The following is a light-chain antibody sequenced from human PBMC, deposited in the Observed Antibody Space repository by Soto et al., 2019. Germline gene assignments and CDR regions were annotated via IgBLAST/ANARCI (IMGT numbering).Light chain of an antibody. V-gene: IGKV3-11*01. Sequence: EIVLTQSPATLSLSPGERATLCCRASQSVSSYLAWYQQKPGQAPRLLIYDASTRATGIPARFSGSGSGTDFTLTISSLEPEDFAVYYCQQRSNWPITFGQGTRLEIK. CDR2: DAS. CDR1: QSVSSY. J-gene: IGKJ5*01. CDR3: QQRSNWPIT.